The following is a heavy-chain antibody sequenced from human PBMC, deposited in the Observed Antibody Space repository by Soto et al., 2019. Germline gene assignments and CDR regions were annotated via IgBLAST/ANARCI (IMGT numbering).Heavy chain of an antibody. V-gene: IGHV4-4*07. CDR1: GGSISSYY. D-gene: IGHD3-10*01. Sequence: PSETLSLTCTVSGGSISSYYWSWIRQPAGKGLEWIGRIYTSGSTNYNPSLKSRVTMSVDTSKNQFSLKLSSVTAADTAVYYCALGVLWFGGTNNWFDPWGQGTLVTVSS. J-gene: IGHJ5*02. CDR3: ALGVLWFGGTNNWFDP. CDR2: IYTSGST.